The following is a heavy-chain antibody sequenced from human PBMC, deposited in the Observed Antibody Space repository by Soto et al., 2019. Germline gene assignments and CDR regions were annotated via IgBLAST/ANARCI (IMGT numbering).Heavy chain of an antibody. CDR1: CDSIRTSY. J-gene: IGHJ4*02. D-gene: IGHD6-13*01. Sequence: QVQLQESGPGLVKPSETLSLSCTVSCDSIRTSYWSWIRQPPGKGLEWIGYIHHTGSTNSNPSLKSLVTLSADTAKSQFSLKGASVTSGDTAVYYCARDLSCGSSWDEFDSWGQGTLVTVSS. CDR3: ARDLSCGSSWDEFDS. CDR2: IHHTGST. V-gene: IGHV4-59*01.